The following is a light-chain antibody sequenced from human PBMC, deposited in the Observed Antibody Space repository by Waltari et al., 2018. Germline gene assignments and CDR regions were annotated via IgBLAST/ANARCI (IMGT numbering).Light chain of an antibody. Sequence: QSALPQPASVSGSPGQSITISCTGTSNDVGGHNYVSWYQQHPGKAPKLLIYEVTKRPSGMSNRFSGSKSGNTASLTISGLQAEDEADYYCSSYTRRSTVIFGGGTKLTVL. CDR1: SNDVGGHNY. CDR2: EVT. V-gene: IGLV2-14*01. CDR3: SSYTRRSTVI. J-gene: IGLJ2*01.